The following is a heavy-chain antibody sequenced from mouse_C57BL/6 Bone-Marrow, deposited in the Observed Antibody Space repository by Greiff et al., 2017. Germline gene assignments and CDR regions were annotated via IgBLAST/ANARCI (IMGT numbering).Heavy chain of an antibody. CDR3: ARSGVLWSYAMDY. CDR1: GYTFTSYG. CDR2: IYPRSGNT. J-gene: IGHJ4*01. Sequence: LQESGAELARPGASVKLSCKASGYTFTSYGISWVKQRTGQGLEWIGEIYPRSGNTYYNEKFKGKATLTADKSSSTAYMELRSLTSEDSAVYFCARSGVLWSYAMDYWGQGTSVTVSS. V-gene: IGHV1-81*01. D-gene: IGHD1-1*02.